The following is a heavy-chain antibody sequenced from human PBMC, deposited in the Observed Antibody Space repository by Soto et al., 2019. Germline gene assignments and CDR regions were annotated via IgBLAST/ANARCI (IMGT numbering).Heavy chain of an antibody. Sequence: QVQLVQSGAEVKKPGASVKVSCKASGYTFTSYYMHWVRQAPGQGLEWMGIINPSGGSTSYAQKFQGRATMPRDTSTSTDYMELSSLRSEDTAVYYCARNEYSSSSYYYGMDVWGQGTTVTVSS. CDR3: ARNEYSSSSYYYGMDV. D-gene: IGHD6-6*01. CDR1: GYTFTSYY. V-gene: IGHV1-46*01. J-gene: IGHJ6*02. CDR2: INPSGGST.